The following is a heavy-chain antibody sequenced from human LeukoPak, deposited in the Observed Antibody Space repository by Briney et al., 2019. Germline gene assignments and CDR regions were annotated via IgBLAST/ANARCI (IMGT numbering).Heavy chain of an antibody. V-gene: IGHV5-51*01. Sequence: GESLKISCKGSGYSFTSYWIGWVRQMPGKGPEWMGIIYPGDSDTRYSPSFQGQVTISADKSISTAYLKWSSLKASDTAMYYCARLTDYDSSGYQLDYWGQGTLVTVSS. D-gene: IGHD3-22*01. CDR2: IYPGDSDT. CDR1: GYSFTSYW. J-gene: IGHJ4*02. CDR3: ARLTDYDSSGYQLDY.